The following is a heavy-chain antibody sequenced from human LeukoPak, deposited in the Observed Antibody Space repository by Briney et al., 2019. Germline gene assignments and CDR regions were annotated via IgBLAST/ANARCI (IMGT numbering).Heavy chain of an antibody. V-gene: IGHV4-31*03. J-gene: IGHJ6*02. D-gene: IGHD2-15*01. CDR1: GGSISSGGYY. Sequence: SETLSLTCTVSGGSISSGGYYWSWIRQHPGEGLEWIGYIYYSGSTYYNPSLKSRVTISVDTSKNQFSLKLSSVTAADTAVYYCARRIHYYGMDVWGQGTTVTVSS. CDR3: ARRIHYYGMDV. CDR2: IYYSGST.